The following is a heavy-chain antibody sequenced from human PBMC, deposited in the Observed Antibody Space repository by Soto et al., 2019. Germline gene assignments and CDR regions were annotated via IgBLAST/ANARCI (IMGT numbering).Heavy chain of an antibody. CDR3: AKDASSWFYYFYGMDV. J-gene: IGHJ6*02. V-gene: IGHV1-18*01. CDR2: ISGYNDNT. CDR1: GYIFSNFG. Sequence: QIQLVQSGPEVRKPGASVKVSCKASGYIFSNFGISWVRQAPGQGLEWMGWISGYNDNTNYAQKFQHRVRMTTDTSTSTAYMDLTTVRPEDTAVYYCAKDASSWFYYFYGMDVWGQGTTVTVSS. D-gene: IGHD2-2*01.